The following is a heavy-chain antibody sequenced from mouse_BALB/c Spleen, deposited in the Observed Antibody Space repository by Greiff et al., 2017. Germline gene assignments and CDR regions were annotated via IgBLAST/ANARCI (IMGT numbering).Heavy chain of an antibody. CDR1: GYTFTSYW. J-gene: IGHJ2*01. CDR2: INPSTGYT. Sequence: QVQLQQSGAELAKPGASVKMSCKASGYTFTSYWMHWVKQRPGQGLEWIGYINPSTGYTEYNQKFKDKATLTADKSSSTAYMQLSSLTSEDSAVYYCARGLTMHYGNYVSYYFDYWGQGTTLTVSS. CDR3: ARGLTMHYGNYVSYYFDY. V-gene: IGHV1-7*01. D-gene: IGHD2-1*01.